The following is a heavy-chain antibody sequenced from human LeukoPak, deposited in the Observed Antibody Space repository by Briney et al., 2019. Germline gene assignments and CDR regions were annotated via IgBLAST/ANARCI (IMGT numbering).Heavy chain of an antibody. V-gene: IGHV3-33*01. CDR2: IWYDGVNK. D-gene: IGHD5-12*01. CDR1: GFSFSNYG. J-gene: IGHJ4*02. CDR3: AREGIVATLDY. Sequence: PGGSLRLSCAASGFSFSNYGMQWVRQAPGKGLEWVAVIWYDGVNKYYADSVKGRFTISRDMPKNTLYLQMNSLRAEDTAVYYCAREGIVATLDYWGQGTLVTVSS.